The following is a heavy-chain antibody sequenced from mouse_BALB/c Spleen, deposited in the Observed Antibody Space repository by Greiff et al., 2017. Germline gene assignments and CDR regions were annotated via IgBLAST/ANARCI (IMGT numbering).Heavy chain of an antibody. D-gene: IGHD1-1*01. CDR1: GDSITSGY. CDR2: ISYSGST. J-gene: IGHJ1*01. CDR3: AREITTVVGTNFDV. Sequence: DVKLVESGPSLVKPSQTLSLTCSVTGDSITSGYWNWIRKFPGNKLEYMGYISYSGSTYYNPSLKSRISITRDTSKNQYYLQLNSVTTEDTATYYCAREITTVVGTNFDVWGAGTTVTVSS. V-gene: IGHV3-8*02.